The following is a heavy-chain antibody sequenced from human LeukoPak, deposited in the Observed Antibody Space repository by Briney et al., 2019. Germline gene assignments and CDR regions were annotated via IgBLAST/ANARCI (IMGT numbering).Heavy chain of an antibody. Sequence: SQTLSLTSTVSAGSIRGGGYYWSWIRQHPGKGLQWIGYIYYSESTYYNPSLKSRVTISVDTSKNQFSLKLSSVTAADTAVYYCARWGSSPGYYYYYMDVWGKGATVTVSS. D-gene: IGHD6-6*01. CDR1: AGSIRGGGYY. CDR2: IYYSEST. CDR3: ARWGSSPGYYYYYMDV. J-gene: IGHJ6*03. V-gene: IGHV4-31*03.